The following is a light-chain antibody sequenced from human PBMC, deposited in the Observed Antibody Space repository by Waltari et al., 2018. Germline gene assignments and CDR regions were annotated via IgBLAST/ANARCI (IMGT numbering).Light chain of an antibody. CDR2: RND. CDR1: DSNIGSNS. Sequence: QSVLTQPPSASGTPGQWVTISCSGSDSNIGSNSVSWYQQLPGTAPRLLISRNDQRPSGVPDRFSGSKFGTSASLAISGLRSEDEADYYCSTWDDDLSGVLFGGGTKVTVL. V-gene: IGLV1-47*01. J-gene: IGLJ3*02. CDR3: STWDDDLSGVL.